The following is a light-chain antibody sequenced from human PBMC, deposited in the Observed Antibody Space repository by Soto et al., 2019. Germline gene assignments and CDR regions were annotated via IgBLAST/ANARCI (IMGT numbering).Light chain of an antibody. CDR2: GVS. CDR3: QQYDSSPWT. CDR1: QSVTGSY. J-gene: IGKJ1*01. V-gene: IGKV3-20*01. Sequence: EIVLTQSPGTLSLSPGERATLSCRASQSVTGSYLACYQQKPDQSPRLLIYGVSSRATGIPDRFSGSGSGTEFTLTISRLEPEDFAVYYCQQYDSSPWTFGQGTKVEI.